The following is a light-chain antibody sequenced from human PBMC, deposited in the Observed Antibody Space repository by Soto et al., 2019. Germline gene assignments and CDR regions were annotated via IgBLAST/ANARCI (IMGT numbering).Light chain of an antibody. J-gene: IGKJ1*01. CDR1: QTITNS. CDR2: TAS. V-gene: IGKV1-5*01. CDR3: QYYNTYYWT. Sequence: DIQMTQSPSTLSASVGDRVTITCRASQTITNSLAWYQQKPGKAPNVLIYTASRLQSGVPSRFSGSGSETEFTLTISTLQPDDFATYYCQYYNTYYWTFGQGTKVDIK.